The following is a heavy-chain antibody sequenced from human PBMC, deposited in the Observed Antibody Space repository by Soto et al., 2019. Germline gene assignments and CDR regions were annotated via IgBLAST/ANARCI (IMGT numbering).Heavy chain of an antibody. V-gene: IGHV1-24*01. Sequence: ASVKVSCKVSGYSLSKLSMNWVRQAPGKGLEWMGGFDPEDGKTTYAQKFQGRVTLTEDTSTDTAYMDLSSLTSEDTAVYYCANHGDFAAFDFFGQRTRVPVCS. J-gene: IGHJ4*02. CDR1: GYSLSKLS. CDR3: ANHGDFAAFDF. CDR2: FDPEDGKT.